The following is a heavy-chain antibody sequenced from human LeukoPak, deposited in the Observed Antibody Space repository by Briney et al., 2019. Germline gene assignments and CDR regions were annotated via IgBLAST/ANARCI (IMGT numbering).Heavy chain of an antibody. V-gene: IGHV4-34*01. CDR1: GGSFSGYY. J-gene: IGHJ4*02. Sequence: NPSETLSLTCAVYGGSFSGYYWSWIRQPPGKGLEWIGEINHSGSTNYNPSLKSRVTISVDTSKNQFSLKLSSVTAADTAVYYCARERGEPYDSSGYYYFDYWGQGTLVTVSS. CDR2: INHSGST. D-gene: IGHD3-22*01. CDR3: ARERGEPYDSSGYYYFDY.